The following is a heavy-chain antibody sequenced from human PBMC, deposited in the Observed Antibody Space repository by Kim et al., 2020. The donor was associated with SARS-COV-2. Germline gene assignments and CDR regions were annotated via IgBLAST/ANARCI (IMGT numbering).Heavy chain of an antibody. CDR3: ARDFGLTGYFGALEYYYGMDV. CDR1: GGSISSGGYY. V-gene: IGHV4-31*03. J-gene: IGHJ6*02. CDR2: IYYSGST. Sequence: SETLSLTCTVSGGSISSGGYYWSWIRQHPGKGLEWIGYIYYSGSTYYNPSLKSRVTISVDTSKNQFSLKLSSVTAADTAVYYCARDFGLTGYFGALEYYYGMDVWGQGTTVTVSS. D-gene: IGHD3-9*01.